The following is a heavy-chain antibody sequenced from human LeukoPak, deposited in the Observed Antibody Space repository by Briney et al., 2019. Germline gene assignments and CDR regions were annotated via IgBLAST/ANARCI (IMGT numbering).Heavy chain of an antibody. J-gene: IGHJ6*03. CDR1: GFTFSGSA. CDR3: SSSDGPDYYYYYYMDV. CDR2: IRSKANSYAT. Sequence: GGSLKLSCAASGFTFSGSAMHRVRQASGKGLEWVGRIRSKANSYATAYAASVKGRFTISRDDSKNTAYLQMNSLKTEDTAVYYCSSSDGPDYYYYYYMDVWGKGTTVTVSS. V-gene: IGHV3-73*01. D-gene: IGHD5-24*01.